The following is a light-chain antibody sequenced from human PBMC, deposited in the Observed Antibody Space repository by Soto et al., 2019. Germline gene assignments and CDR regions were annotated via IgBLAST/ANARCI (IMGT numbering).Light chain of an antibody. Sequence: QSALTQPASVSGSPGQSITISCTGTSSDIGGYDFVFWYQQHPGKAPKLIIYDVSNRPSGVSNRFSGSKSGNTASLAISGLQAEDEADYYCSSYTPSSTPFLFATGTKLTVL. V-gene: IGLV2-14*01. CDR1: SSDIGGYDF. J-gene: IGLJ1*01. CDR2: DVS. CDR3: SSYTPSSTPFL.